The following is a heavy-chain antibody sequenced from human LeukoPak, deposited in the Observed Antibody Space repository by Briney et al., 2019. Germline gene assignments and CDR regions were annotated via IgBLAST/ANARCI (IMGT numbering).Heavy chain of an antibody. Sequence: PSETLSLTCTVSGGSISSYYWSWVRQAPGKGLEWVANIKVDGSEKYYLDSVKGRFTISRDNAKNSVYLQMNSLRTEDTAVYYCGRKTGVTGEAFDCWGQGTLVTVSS. J-gene: IGHJ4*02. D-gene: IGHD7-27*01. CDR2: IKVDGSEK. CDR3: GRKTGVTGEAFDC. V-gene: IGHV3-7*03. CDR1: GGSISSYY.